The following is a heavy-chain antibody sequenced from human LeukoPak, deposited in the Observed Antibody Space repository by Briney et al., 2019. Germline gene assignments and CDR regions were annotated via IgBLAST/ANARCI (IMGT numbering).Heavy chain of an antibody. Sequence: GGSLRLSCAASVFSVRSYCMTWVRQAPGRGLEWVSVICTGGNTHYADSVKGRFTISRDISKNTVYLQMNSLRAEDTAVYYCAREDGDYGYWGQGTLVTVSS. CDR3: AREDGDYGY. CDR1: VFSVRSYC. V-gene: IGHV3-53*01. J-gene: IGHJ4*02. CDR2: ICTGGNT. D-gene: IGHD4-17*01.